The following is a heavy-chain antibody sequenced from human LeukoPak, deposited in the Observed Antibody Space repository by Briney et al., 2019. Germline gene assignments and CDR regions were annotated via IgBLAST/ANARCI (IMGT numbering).Heavy chain of an antibody. Sequence: SETLSLTCTVSGGSISSSSYYWGWIRQPPGKGLEWIGYIYYSGSTNYNPSLTSRVTISLDTSKNQFSLKLSSVTAADTAVYYCARRRGNFWSDYYAFDYWGLGTLVTISS. CDR3: ARRRGNFWSDYYAFDY. V-gene: IGHV4-61*05. CDR1: GGSISSSSYY. J-gene: IGHJ4*02. D-gene: IGHD3-3*01. CDR2: IYYSGST.